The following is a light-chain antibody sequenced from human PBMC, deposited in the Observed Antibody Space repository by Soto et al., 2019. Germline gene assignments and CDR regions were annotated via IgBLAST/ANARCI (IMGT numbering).Light chain of an antibody. CDR3: QSYDNSRTGSWV. Sequence: QSVLTQPPSVSGAPGQRVTISCAGSSSNIGAGFDVHWYQHLPGTAPKLLIYGNKNRPSGVSDRFSGSKSGTSASLAITGIQAEDEAVYYCQSYDNSRTGSWVFGGGTKVTVL. CDR1: SSNIGAGFD. V-gene: IGLV1-40*01. J-gene: IGLJ3*02. CDR2: GNK.